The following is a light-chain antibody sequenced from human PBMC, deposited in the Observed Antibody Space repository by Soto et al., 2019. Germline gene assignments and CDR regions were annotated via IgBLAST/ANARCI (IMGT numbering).Light chain of an antibody. CDR3: QQRINWPLT. V-gene: IGKV3-11*01. CDR2: DAS. J-gene: IGKJ3*01. Sequence: EIVLTQSPATLSLSPGERATLSCRASQSVSSYLAWYQQKPGQAPRLLIYDASNRASGIPARFSGRGSGTDFTLTISSLEPEDFTVYYCQQRINWPLTFGPGTKVNIK. CDR1: QSVSSY.